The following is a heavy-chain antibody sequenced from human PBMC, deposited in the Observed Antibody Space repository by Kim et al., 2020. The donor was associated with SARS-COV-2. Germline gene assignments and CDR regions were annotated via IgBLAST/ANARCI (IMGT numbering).Heavy chain of an antibody. CDR3: ARDRLVTVGYTYVYTLYAFDY. J-gene: IGHJ4*02. CDR1: GFTFNTYA. D-gene: IGHD5-18*01. V-gene: IGHV3-23*01. CDR2: VTGSASST. Sequence: GGSLRLSCAASGFTFNTYAMSWVRQAPGKGLEWVSAVTGSASSTYYADSVKGRFTISRDNSKNTLYLQMNNLRAEDTAVYYCARDRLVTVGYTYVYTLYAFDYWGQAALVAVSS.